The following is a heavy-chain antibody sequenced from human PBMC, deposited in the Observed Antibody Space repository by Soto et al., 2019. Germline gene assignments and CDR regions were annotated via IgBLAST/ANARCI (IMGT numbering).Heavy chain of an antibody. CDR1: GFTFSSYA. J-gene: IGHJ3*02. CDR3: ARGTNVDAFDI. D-gene: IGHD1-1*01. V-gene: IGHV3-30-3*01. Sequence: QVQLVESGGGVVQPGRSLRLSCAASGFTFSSYAMHWVRQAPGKGLEWVAVISYDGSNKYYADSVKGRFTISRDNSKNTLYLQMNILRAEDTAVYYCARGTNVDAFDIWGQGTMVTVSS. CDR2: ISYDGSNK.